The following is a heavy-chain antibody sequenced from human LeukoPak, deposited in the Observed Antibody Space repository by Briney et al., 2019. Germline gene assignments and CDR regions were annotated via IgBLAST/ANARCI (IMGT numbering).Heavy chain of an antibody. CDR1: GYTFTSYY. D-gene: IGHD3-3*01. CDR3: ARAPSYYDFWSGYRSDAFDI. V-gene: IGHV1-46*03. J-gene: IGHJ3*02. CDR2: INPSGGST. Sequence: VASVKVSCKASGYTFTSYYMHWVRQAPGQGLEWMGIINPSGGSTSYAQKFQGRVTMTRDTSTSTVYMELSSLRSEDTAVYCCARAPSYYDFWSGYRSDAFDIWGQGTMVTVSS.